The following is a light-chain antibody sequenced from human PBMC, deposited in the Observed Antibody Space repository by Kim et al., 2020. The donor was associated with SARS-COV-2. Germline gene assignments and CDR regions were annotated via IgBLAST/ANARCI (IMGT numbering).Light chain of an antibody. J-gene: IGLJ2*01. Sequence: VPQGRSASMTCSGDKLGDKYSSWYQQKPGQSPVMLIYQDTKRPSGIPERFSGSNSGNTATLTISGTQAMDEAEYFCQTWDTNSAVFGGGTQLTVL. CDR2: QDT. V-gene: IGLV3-1*01. CDR1: KLGDKY. CDR3: QTWDTNSAV.